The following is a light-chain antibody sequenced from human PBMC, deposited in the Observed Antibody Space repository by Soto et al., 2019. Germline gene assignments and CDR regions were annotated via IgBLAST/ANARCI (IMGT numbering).Light chain of an antibody. J-gene: IGKJ1*01. Sequence: DLPMTQSPSSLSASLGDRVTITCRASQNINAFLHWYQQKPGQAPKLLIYAASRLQTGVPSRFTGSGSGTDFTLTISSLRPEDSATYFCQQSYSTSWTFGQGTKVEIK. CDR3: QQSYSTSWT. CDR1: QNINAF. V-gene: IGKV1-39*01. CDR2: AAS.